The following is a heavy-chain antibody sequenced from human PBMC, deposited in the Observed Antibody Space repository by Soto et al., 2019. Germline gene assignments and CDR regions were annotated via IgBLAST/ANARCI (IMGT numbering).Heavy chain of an antibody. CDR3: AKDVDGGSQCSSAFDY. CDR1: RFTFTSYA. Sequence: EVELVESGGGLVQPGGSLRLSCAASRFTFTSYAMSWVRQAPGKGLEWVAAIIASGGGTIHADSVKGRLTISRDNDKNTPYLQMKSMLADDTAVYYYAKDVDGGSQCSSAFDYWGQGTQVTVSS. CDR2: IIASGGGT. D-gene: IGHD2-15*01. J-gene: IGHJ4*02. V-gene: IGHV3-23*04.